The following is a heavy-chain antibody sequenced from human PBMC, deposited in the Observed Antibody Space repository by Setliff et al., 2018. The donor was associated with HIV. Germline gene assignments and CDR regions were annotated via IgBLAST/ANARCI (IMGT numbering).Heavy chain of an antibody. CDR1: GVSLNTPGTC. Sequence: SGPTLVNPTQTLTLTCTLSGVSLNTPGTCVSWIRQPPGKALEWLARIDWDDDKRYNTSLKTRLIISKDTSKNQVVLTMTNMDPVDTATYYCALKPRYYYGLDVWGQGTTVTVSS. J-gene: IGHJ6*02. CDR2: IDWDDDK. V-gene: IGHV2-70*11. CDR3: ALKPRYYYGLDV.